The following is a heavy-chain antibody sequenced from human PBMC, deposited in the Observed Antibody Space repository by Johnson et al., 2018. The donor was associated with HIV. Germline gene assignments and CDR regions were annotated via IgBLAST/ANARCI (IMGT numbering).Heavy chain of an antibody. D-gene: IGHD3-16*01. CDR3: VGGWDAFDI. V-gene: IGHV3-30*03. Sequence: QVQLVESGGGLVQPGGSLRLSCGASGFTVNSNYMTWVRQAPGKGLEWVAVISYDGINKDYADSVKGRFTISRDNSKNTLYLQLNSLRAEDTAVYYCVGGWDAFDIWGQGTVVTVSS. CDR1: GFTVNSNY. J-gene: IGHJ3*02. CDR2: ISYDGINK.